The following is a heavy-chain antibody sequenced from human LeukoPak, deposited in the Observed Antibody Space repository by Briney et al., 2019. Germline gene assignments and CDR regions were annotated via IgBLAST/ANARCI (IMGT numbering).Heavy chain of an antibody. V-gene: IGHV4-59*01. J-gene: IGHJ6*03. CDR1: DDSITMYY. CDR3: ARGRVSSSTWYSTYYYYFYMDV. CDR2: VDHTGST. D-gene: IGHD4-11*01. Sequence: SETLSLTCTVSDDSITMYYWTWIRQPPGKGLEWIGYVDHTGSTKFNPSLNGRVSISKDTSKNLFSLRLRSVTAADTAVYFCARGRVSSSTWYSTYYYYFYMDVWGKGTTVTVSS.